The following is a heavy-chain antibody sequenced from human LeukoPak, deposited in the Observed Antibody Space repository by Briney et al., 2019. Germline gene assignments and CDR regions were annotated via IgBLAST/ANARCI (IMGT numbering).Heavy chain of an antibody. CDR1: GGSISSYY. D-gene: IGHD3-16*01. V-gene: IGHV4-59*08. J-gene: IGHJ4*02. CDR2: IYYSGST. Sequence: SETLSLTCTVSGGSISSYYWSWIRQPPGKGLEWIGYIYYSGSTNYNPSLKSRVTISADTSKNQFSLKLSSVTAADTAVYYCARLTGGWLTPDYWGQGTLVTVSS. CDR3: ARLTGGWLTPDY.